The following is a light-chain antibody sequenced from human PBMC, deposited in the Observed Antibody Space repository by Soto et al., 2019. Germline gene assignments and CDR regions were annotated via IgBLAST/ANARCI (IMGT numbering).Light chain of an antibody. CDR2: LGS. CDR3: MQSLQDVT. V-gene: IGKV2-28*01. Sequence: IVMIQSPLSLPVTPGEAASISCRPSQSLLYTNVYNYLDWYLQKPGQSPQLLIYLGSNRAPGVPDRFSGSGSGTDFKLKISRVEAEDVGVYYCMQSLQDVTFGQGTRLEIQ. CDR1: QSLLYTNVYNY. J-gene: IGKJ5*01.